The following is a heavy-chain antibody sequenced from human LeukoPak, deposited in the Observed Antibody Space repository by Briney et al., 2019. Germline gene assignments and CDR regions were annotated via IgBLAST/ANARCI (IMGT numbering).Heavy chain of an antibody. CDR3: ARKYPDHWFDP. D-gene: IGHD6-6*01. CDR1: GGSISSGNYY. CDR2: IFYTGST. Sequence: SETLSLTCSVSGGSISSGNYYWSWIRQPPGKGLEWIGYIFYTGSTYYSPSLKSRVTISVGTFKNQFSLKLSSVTAADTAVYYCARKYPDHWFDPWGQGTLVTVSS. V-gene: IGHV4-30-4*01. J-gene: IGHJ5*02.